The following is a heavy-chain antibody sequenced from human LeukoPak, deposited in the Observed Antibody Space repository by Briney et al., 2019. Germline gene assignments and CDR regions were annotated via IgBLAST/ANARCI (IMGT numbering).Heavy chain of an antibody. Sequence: SETLSLTCSVSVDSMFGYYWSWIRQPPGKGLECIGYIHYTGSTNYNPSLKSRVTISVDTSKSQFSLKLSSVTAADTAIYYCARGGYYGSGNDFRFDPWGQGTLVTVSS. J-gene: IGHJ5*02. CDR1: VDSMFGYY. D-gene: IGHD3-10*01. CDR2: IHYTGST. CDR3: ARGGYYGSGNDFRFDP. V-gene: IGHV4-59*01.